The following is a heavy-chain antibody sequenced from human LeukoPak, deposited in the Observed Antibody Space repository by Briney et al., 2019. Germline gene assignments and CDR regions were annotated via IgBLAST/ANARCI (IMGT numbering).Heavy chain of an antibody. CDR2: ISAYNGNT. Sequence: GASVKVSCKVSGYTLTELSMHWVRQSPGKGLEWMGWISAYNGNTNYAQKLQGRVTMTTDTSTSTAYMELRSLRSDDTAVYYCAREMVRGYYYHYMDVWGKGTTVTVSS. CDR1: GYTLTELS. V-gene: IGHV1-18*01. CDR3: AREMVRGYYYHYMDV. J-gene: IGHJ6*03. D-gene: IGHD3-10*01.